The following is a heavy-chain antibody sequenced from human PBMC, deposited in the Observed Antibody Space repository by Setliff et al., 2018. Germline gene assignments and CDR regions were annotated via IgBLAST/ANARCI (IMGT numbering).Heavy chain of an antibody. CDR3: ARGGLAAANKKGVFEY. D-gene: IGHD6-13*01. CDR2: INIGGGSA. V-gene: IGHV1-46*01. J-gene: IGHJ4*02. CDR1: GYTSTSYY. Sequence: ASVKVSCKASGYTSTSYYMYWVRQAPGQGFEWMGTINIGGGSASYAQKFQDRVTMTRDTSTNTVYMEVSSLTSDDSAVYYCARGGLAAANKKGVFEYWGQGTLVTVSS.